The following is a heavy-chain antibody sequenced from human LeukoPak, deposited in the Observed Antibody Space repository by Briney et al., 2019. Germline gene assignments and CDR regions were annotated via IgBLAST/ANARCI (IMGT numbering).Heavy chain of an antibody. V-gene: IGHV3-53*01. CDR1: GFTVSSNY. CDR3: ARGINYDNSLFY. D-gene: IGHD3-22*01. J-gene: IGHJ4*02. CDR2: IYSGGGT. Sequence: PGGSLRLSCAASGFTVSSNYMSWVRQAPGKGLECVSVIYSGGGTYYANSVKGRFTISRDNSKNTLYPQMNSLRAEDTAVYYCARGINYDNSLFYWGQGTLVTVSS.